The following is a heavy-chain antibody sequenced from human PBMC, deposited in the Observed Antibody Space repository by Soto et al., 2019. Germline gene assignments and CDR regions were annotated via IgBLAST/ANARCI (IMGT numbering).Heavy chain of an antibody. CDR1: GGSISGVYYH. CDR2: VFHSGSV. CDR3: ATRRGLGLYYFDY. Sequence: PSETLSLTCTVSGGSISGVYYHWTWIRQSPGKGLEWIGYVFHSGSVLYNPSLKSRLNISVDTSKNQFSLKLSSVTAADTAVYYCATRRGLGLYYFDYWSQGTLVTVSS. V-gene: IGHV4-30-4*08. D-gene: IGHD3-16*01. J-gene: IGHJ4*02.